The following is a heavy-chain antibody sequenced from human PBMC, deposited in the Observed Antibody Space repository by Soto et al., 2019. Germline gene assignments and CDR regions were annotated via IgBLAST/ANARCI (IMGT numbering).Heavy chain of an antibody. CDR3: ARARLRYYYYYGMDV. Sequence: VVSLRLSCAASGFTVSSNYMSWVRQAPGKGLEWVAVISYDGSNKYYADSVKGRFTISRDNSKNTLYLQMNSLRAEDTAVYYCARARLRYYYYYGMDVWGQGTTVTVSS. V-gene: IGHV3-30-3*01. CDR2: ISYDGSNK. CDR1: GFTVSSNY. J-gene: IGHJ6*02.